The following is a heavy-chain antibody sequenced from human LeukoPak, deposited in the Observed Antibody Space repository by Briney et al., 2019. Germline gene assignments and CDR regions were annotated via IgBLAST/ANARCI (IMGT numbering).Heavy chain of an antibody. CDR3: ARDVWLGSYPGFDP. CDR2: ISAYSGNT. D-gene: IGHD1-26*01. V-gene: IGHV1-18*01. Sequence: GASVKVSCKASGYTFTSYGISWVRQAPGQGLEWMGWISAYSGNTNYAQKLQGRVTMTTDTSTSTAYMELRSLRSDDTAVYYCARDVWLGSYPGFDPWGQGTLVNVSS. J-gene: IGHJ5*02. CDR1: GYTFTSYG.